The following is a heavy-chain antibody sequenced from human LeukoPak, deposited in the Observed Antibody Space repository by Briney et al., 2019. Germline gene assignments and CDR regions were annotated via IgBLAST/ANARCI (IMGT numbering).Heavy chain of an antibody. CDR2: INHSGST. V-gene: IGHV4-34*01. CDR1: GGSFSGYY. D-gene: IGHD5-24*01. CDR3: ARGRRDGYSGPWYFDL. J-gene: IGHJ2*01. Sequence: SETLSLTCAVYGGSFSGYYWSWIRQPPGKGLEWIGEINHSGSTNYNPSLKSRVTISIDTSKNQFSLKLSSVTAADTAVYYCARGRRDGYSGPWYFDLWGRGTLVTASS.